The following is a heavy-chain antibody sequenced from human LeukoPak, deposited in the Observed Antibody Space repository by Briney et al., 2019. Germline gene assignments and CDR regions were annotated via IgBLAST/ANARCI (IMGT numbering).Heavy chain of an antibody. CDR3: ARAGYSSSWYSDY. V-gene: IGHV4-39*07. CDR2: IFYSGST. J-gene: IGHJ4*02. Sequence: PSETLSLTCTVSGGSVISSSYYWVWIRQPPGKGLEWIGSIFYSGSTYYNPSLKSRVTISVDTSKNQFSLKLSSVTAADTAVYYCARAGYSSSWYSDYWGQGTLVTVSS. D-gene: IGHD6-13*01. CDR1: GGSVISSSYY.